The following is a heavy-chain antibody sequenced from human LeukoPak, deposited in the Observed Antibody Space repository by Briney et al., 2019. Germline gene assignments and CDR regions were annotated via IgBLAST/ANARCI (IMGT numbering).Heavy chain of an antibody. CDR3: ARGIPPGDAFDI. J-gene: IGHJ3*02. D-gene: IGHD2-2*02. Sequence: ASVTVSCKASGYTFTSYYMHWVRQAPGQGLAWMGWISTYNSNTHYAQKLQGRATMTTDASTSTAYMELRSLRSDDTAVYYCARGIPPGDAFDIWGQGTMVTVSS. V-gene: IGHV1-18*04. CDR1: GYTFTSYY. CDR2: ISTYNSNT.